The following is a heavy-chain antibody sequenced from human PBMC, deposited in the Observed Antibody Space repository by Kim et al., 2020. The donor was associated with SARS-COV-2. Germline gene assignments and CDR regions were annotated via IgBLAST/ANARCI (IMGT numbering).Heavy chain of an antibody. CDR2: ISYDESNK. Sequence: GGSLRLSCAASRFTFSSYAMEWVRQAPGKGLEWVALISYDESNKYYADSVKGRFTISRDNSKNTLYLQMNSLRPEDTAVYYCAREEDYDILTGFFTSHQYYGMDVWGQGTTVIVSS. D-gene: IGHD3-9*01. CDR1: RFTFSSYA. V-gene: IGHV3-30*04. J-gene: IGHJ6*02. CDR3: AREEDYDILTGFFTSHQYYGMDV.